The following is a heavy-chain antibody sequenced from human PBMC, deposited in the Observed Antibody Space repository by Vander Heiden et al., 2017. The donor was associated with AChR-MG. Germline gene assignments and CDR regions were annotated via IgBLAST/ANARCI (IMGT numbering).Heavy chain of an antibody. J-gene: IGHJ6*03. CDR1: GFRFSSYA. V-gene: IGHV3-23*01. CDR2: ISGSGGST. CDR3: AKVKEESYYYYYYMDV. Sequence: EVQLLESGGGLVQPGGSLRLSCAASGFRFSSYAMSWVRQAPGKGLEWVSGISGSGGSTYYADSVRGRFTISRDKSKNTLYLQMNSLRAEDTAIYYCAKVKEESYYYYYYMDVWGKGTTVTVSS.